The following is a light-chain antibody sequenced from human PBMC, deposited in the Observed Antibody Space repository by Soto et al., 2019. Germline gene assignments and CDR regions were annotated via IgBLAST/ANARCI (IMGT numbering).Light chain of an antibody. CDR2: DVN. CDR1: SSDVGGYNY. Sequence: QSALTQPRSVSGSPGQSVAISCTGTSSDVGGYNYVSWYQHHPGKAPKVMIYDVNKRPSGVPDRFSGSKSGNTASLTISGLQAEDEAAVYCCSYAGGSYVFGTGTKDTVL. CDR3: CSYAGGSYV. V-gene: IGLV2-11*01. J-gene: IGLJ1*01.